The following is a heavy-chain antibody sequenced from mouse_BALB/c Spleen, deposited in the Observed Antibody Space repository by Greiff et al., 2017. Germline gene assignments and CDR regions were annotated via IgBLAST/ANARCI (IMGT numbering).Heavy chain of an antibody. Sequence: EVMLVESGGGLVQPGGSRTLSCAASGFTFSSFGMHWVRQAPEKGLEWVAYISSGSSTIYYADTVKGRFTISRDNPKNTLFLQMTSLRSEDTAMYYCARDYGSSYVFAYWGQGTLVTVSA. J-gene: IGHJ3*01. V-gene: IGHV5-17*02. D-gene: IGHD1-1*01. CDR2: ISSGSSTI. CDR1: GFTFSSFG. CDR3: ARDYGSSYVFAY.